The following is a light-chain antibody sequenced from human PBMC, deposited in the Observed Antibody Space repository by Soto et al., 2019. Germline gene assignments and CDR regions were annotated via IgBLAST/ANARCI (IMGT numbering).Light chain of an antibody. Sequence: DIQMTQSPSSLSASVGDRVSITCRASQTISTYLNWFEQKPGEAPNLLIYAASTLQHGVPSRFSGSGSGTDFTLSINNLQPKDFATYYCQQSYDHPVTFGQGTR. J-gene: IGKJ5*01. CDR1: QTISTY. CDR2: AAS. CDR3: QQSYDHPVT. V-gene: IGKV1-39*01.